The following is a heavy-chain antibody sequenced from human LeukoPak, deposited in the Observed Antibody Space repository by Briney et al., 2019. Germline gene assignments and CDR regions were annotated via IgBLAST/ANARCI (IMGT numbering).Heavy chain of an antibody. CDR2: ISSSGSTI. Sequence: PGGSLRLSCAASGSTFSSYEMNWVRQAPGKGLEWVSYISSSGSTIYYADSVKGRFTISRDNAKNSLYLQMNSLRAEDTAVYYCARVMVAAAGTLWGQGTLVTVSS. CDR1: GSTFSSYE. V-gene: IGHV3-48*03. J-gene: IGHJ4*02. D-gene: IGHD6-13*01. CDR3: ARVMVAAAGTL.